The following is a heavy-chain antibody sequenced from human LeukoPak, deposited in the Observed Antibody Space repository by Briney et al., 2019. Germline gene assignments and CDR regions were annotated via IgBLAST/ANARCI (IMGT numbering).Heavy chain of an antibody. J-gene: IGHJ4*02. CDR2: ISYDGSNK. V-gene: IGHV3-30-3*01. CDR3: AKDSSPRYYYDSSGYYYVPSYYFDY. D-gene: IGHD3-22*01. CDR1: GFTFSSYA. Sequence: GGSLRLSCAASGFTFSSYAMHWVRQAPGKGLEWVAVISYDGSNKYYADSVKGRFTISRDNSKNTLYLQMNSLRAEDTAVYYCAKDSSPRYYYDSSGYYYVPSYYFDYWGQGTLVTVSS.